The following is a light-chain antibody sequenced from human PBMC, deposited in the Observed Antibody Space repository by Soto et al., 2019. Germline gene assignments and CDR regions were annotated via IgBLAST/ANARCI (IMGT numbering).Light chain of an antibody. CDR1: QSVSSSY. Sequence: EVVLTQSPGTLSLSPGERATLSCRASQSVSSSYLAWYQQKPGQAPRLLIYGASSRATGIPDRFSGSGSGTDFTLTISRLEPEDSAMYYCQQYGYSFWTFGQGTKVDIK. CDR2: GAS. V-gene: IGKV3-20*01. CDR3: QQYGYSFWT. J-gene: IGKJ1*01.